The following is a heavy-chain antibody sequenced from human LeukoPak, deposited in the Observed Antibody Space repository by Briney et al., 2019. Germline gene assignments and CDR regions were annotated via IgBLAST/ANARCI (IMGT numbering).Heavy chain of an antibody. CDR2: INHSGST. CDR3: ARGDRITMIVEGAFDI. D-gene: IGHD3-22*01. J-gene: IGHJ3*02. CDR1: GGSFSGYY. V-gene: IGHV4-34*01. Sequence: PSETLSLTCAVYGGSFSGYYWSWIRQPPGKGLEWIGEINHSGSTNYNPSLKSRVTISVDTSKNQFSLKLSSVTAAETAVYYCARGDRITMIVEGAFDIWGQGTMVTVSS.